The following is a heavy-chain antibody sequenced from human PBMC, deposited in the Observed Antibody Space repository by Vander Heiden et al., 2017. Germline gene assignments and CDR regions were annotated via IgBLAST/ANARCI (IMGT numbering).Heavy chain of an antibody. J-gene: IGHJ4*02. V-gene: IGHV3-9*01. Sequence: EVQLVQSGGGLVQPGGSLRLSCAASGFTFDEYAFHWVRQAPGKGLEWVSAINWNSNYIDYADSVKGRFTLSRDNAKNSLYLQMSSLRPEDTALYYCAKDLGGGDCRGGSCYSGVDYWGQGSLVTVSS. CDR3: AKDLGGGDCRGGSCYSGVDY. CDR1: GFTFDEYA. CDR2: INWNSNYI. D-gene: IGHD2-15*01.